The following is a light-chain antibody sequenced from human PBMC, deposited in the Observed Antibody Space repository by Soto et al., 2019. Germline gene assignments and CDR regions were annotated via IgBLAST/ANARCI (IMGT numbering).Light chain of an antibody. J-gene: IGLJ3*02. CDR3: QSYDGSLSGWL. V-gene: IGLV2-8*01. CDR2: EVS. Sequence: QSALTQPPAASGSPGQSVTISCTGTSSDVGGYNYVSWYQQHPGKAPKLMISEVSKRPSGVPDRFSGSKSGNTASLTVSGLQAEDESDYYCQSYDGSLSGWLFGGGTKVTVL. CDR1: SSDVGGYNY.